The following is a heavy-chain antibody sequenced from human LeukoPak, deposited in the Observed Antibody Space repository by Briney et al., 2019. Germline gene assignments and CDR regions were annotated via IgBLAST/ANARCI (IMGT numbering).Heavy chain of an antibody. J-gene: IGHJ2*01. V-gene: IGHV1-2*02. CDR2: INPNSGGT. CDR3: ARDSRPHSPEWSWYFDL. CDR1: GYTFTGYY. Sequence: ASVKVSCKASGYTFTGYYMHWVRQAPGQGLEWMGWINPNSGGTNYAQKFQGRVTMTRDTSISTAYMELSRLRSDDTAVYYCARDSRPHSPEWSWYFDLWGRGTLVTVSS. D-gene: IGHD1-14*01.